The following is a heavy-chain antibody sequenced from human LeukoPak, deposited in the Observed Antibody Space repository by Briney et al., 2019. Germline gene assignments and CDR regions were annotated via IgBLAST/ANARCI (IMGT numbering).Heavy chain of an antibody. CDR2: IKQDGGEK. Sequence: GGSLRLSCAVSGFTFSSYWMSWVRQAPGKGLEWVASIKQDGGEKSYVDSVKGRFTISRDNAKNSLYLQMSSLRAEDTAMYYCARDGTAAGLYFDLWGQGTLVTVSS. D-gene: IGHD6-13*01. CDR1: GFTFSSYW. CDR3: ARDGTAAGLYFDL. J-gene: IGHJ4*01. V-gene: IGHV3-7*01.